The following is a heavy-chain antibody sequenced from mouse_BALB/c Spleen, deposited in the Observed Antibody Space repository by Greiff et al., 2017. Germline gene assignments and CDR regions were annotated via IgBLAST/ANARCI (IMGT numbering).Heavy chain of an antibody. J-gene: IGHJ3*01. D-gene: IGHD2-3*01. CDR2: ISSGGSYT. CDR3: ARWFYDGYIWFAY. CDR1: GFTFSSYG. V-gene: IGHV5-6*01. Sequence: DVQLVESGGDLVKPGGSLKLSCAASGFTFSSYGMSWVRQTPDKRLEWVATISSGGSYTYYPDSVKGRFTISRDNAKNTLYLQMSSLKSEDTAMYYCARWFYDGYIWFAYWGQGTLVTVSA.